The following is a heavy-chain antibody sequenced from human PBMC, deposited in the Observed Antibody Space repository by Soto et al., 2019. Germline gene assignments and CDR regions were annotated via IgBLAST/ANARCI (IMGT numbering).Heavy chain of an antibody. D-gene: IGHD1-26*01. Sequence: PSETLSLTCAVNGGSFSGYYWSWIRQPPGRGLEWIGEINHSASTNYNPSLKSRVTISVDPSKNQFSLKLNSVTAADTAVYYCARGPKGEVGGTWYYYAMDVWGQGTTVTVS. CDR1: GGSFSGYY. CDR2: INHSAST. J-gene: IGHJ6*02. V-gene: IGHV4-34*01. CDR3: ARGPKGEVGGTWYYYAMDV.